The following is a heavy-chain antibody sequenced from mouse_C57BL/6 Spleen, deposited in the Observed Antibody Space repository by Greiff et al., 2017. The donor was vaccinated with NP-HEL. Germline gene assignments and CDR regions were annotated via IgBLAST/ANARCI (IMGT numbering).Heavy chain of an antibody. CDR3: ARGLGRRGYFDV. CDR1: GFTFSSYA. V-gene: IGHV5-4*03. Sequence: EVKVVESGGGLVKPGGSLKLSCAASGFTFSSYAMSWVRQTPEKRLEWVATISDGGSYTYYPDNVKGRFTISRDNAKNNLYLQMSHLKSEDTAMYYCARGLGRRGYFDVWGTGTTVTVSS. J-gene: IGHJ1*03. D-gene: IGHD4-1*01. CDR2: ISDGGSYT.